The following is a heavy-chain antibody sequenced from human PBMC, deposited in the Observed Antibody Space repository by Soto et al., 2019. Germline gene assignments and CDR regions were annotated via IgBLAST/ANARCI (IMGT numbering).Heavy chain of an antibody. J-gene: IGHJ4*02. CDR1: GGSIGSGGYS. CDR2: IYDSGTT. V-gene: IGHV4-30-2*01. D-gene: IGHD4-4*01. Sequence: QLQLQESGSGLVKPSQTLSLTCAVSGGSIGSGGYSWTWIRQPPGKGLEWIGYIYDSGTTYYNPSFKSRLTISVDRSKNQFSLHLRSVTAADTAVYYCAREYSSTYSRYFDYWGQGTLVTVSS. CDR3: AREYSSTYSRYFDY.